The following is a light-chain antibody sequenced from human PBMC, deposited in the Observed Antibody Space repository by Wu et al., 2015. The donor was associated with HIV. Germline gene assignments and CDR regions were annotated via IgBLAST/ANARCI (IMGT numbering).Light chain of an antibody. CDR3: QQYGSSPRT. V-gene: IGKV3-20*01. CDR2: DAS. Sequence: IVMTQSPATLSVSPGERATLSCRASQSVSSSYLAWYQQKPGQAPRLLIYDASNRATGIPDRFSGSGSGTDFTLTISRLEPEDFAVYYCQQYGSSPRTFGQGTKVEIK. CDR1: QSVSSSY. J-gene: IGKJ1*01.